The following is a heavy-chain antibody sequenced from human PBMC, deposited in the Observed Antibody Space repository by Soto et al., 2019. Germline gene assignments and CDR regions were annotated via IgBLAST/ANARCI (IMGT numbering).Heavy chain of an antibody. Sequence: GGSLRLPYAASGFTFGSFWRHWVRQAQGKGLVCVSRINSDGSSITYADSVKGRFTISRDNAKNTLYLQMNSLRVEDTAVYYCARDIAAAHMDWGQRTLVTVSS. CDR2: INSDGSSI. CDR3: ARDIAAAHMD. J-gene: IGHJ4*02. V-gene: IGHV3-74*01. D-gene: IGHD6-13*01. CDR1: GFTFGSFW.